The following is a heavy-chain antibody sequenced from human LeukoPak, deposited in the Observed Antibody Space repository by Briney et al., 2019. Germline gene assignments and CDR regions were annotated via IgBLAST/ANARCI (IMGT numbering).Heavy chain of an antibody. V-gene: IGHV4-30-2*01. Sequence: PSQTLSLTCAVSGGSISSGGYSWSWLRQPPGKGLEWIGYIYHSGSTYYNPSLKSRVTISVDRSKNQFSLKLSSVTAADTAVYYCARLYCSGGSCYWFDPWGQGTLVTVSS. CDR3: ARLYCSGGSCYWFDP. CDR1: GGSISSGGYS. CDR2: IYHSGST. D-gene: IGHD2-15*01. J-gene: IGHJ5*02.